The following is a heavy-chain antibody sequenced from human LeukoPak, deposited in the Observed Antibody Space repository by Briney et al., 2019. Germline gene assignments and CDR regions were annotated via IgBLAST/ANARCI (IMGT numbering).Heavy chain of an antibody. CDR3: ASAPYYTVPNGFDP. J-gene: IGHJ5*02. CDR2: IYTSGST. CDR1: GGSISSYY. D-gene: IGHD3-3*01. Sequence: SETLSLTCTVSGGSISSYYWSWIRQPAGKGLEWIGRIYTSGSTNYNPSLKRRVTMSVDTSKNQFSMQLSSVTAADTAVSYCASAPYYTVPNGFDPWGQGTLVTVSS. V-gene: IGHV4-4*07.